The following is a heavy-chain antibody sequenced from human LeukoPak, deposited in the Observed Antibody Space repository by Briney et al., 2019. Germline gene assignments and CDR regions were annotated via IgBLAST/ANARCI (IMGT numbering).Heavy chain of an antibody. CDR1: GYTLTAYY. V-gene: IGHV1-2*02. CDR2: INSNSGGT. Sequence: SVQGSCKPSGYTLTAYYMHGVRQAPVQGVGGVGGINSNSGGTNYAQKFQGRVTMTRDTSISTAYMDLSRLKSDDTAVYYCARGGGYNVHLYNLFDPWGQGTLVTVSS. J-gene: IGHJ5*02. CDR3: ARGGGYNVHLYNLFDP. D-gene: IGHD1-14*01.